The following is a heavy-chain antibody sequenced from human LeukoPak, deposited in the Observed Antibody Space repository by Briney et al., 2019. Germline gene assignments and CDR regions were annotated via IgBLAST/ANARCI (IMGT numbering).Heavy chain of an antibody. V-gene: IGHV3-23*01. Sequence: QPGGTLRLSCAASGFTFSSYGMSWVRQAPGKGLEWVSAISGSGGSTYYADSVKGRFTISRDNSKNTLYLQMNSLRAEDTAVYYCAKAPPWSLLWFGESNREYYFDYWGQGTLVTVSS. J-gene: IGHJ4*02. D-gene: IGHD3-10*01. CDR3: AKAPPWSLLWFGESNREYYFDY. CDR1: GFTFSSYG. CDR2: ISGSGGST.